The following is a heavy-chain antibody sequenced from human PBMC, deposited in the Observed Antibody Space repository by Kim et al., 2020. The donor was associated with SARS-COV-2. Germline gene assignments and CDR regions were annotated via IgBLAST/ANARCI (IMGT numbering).Heavy chain of an antibody. CDR1: GFTFSSYS. V-gene: IGHV3-48*04. CDR2: ISSSSSTI. Sequence: GGSLRLSCAASGFTFSSYSMNWVRQAPGKGLEWVSYISSSSSTIYYADSVKGRFTISRDNAKNSLYLQMNSLRAEDTAVYYCARDRSDLWGGSYSGADYWGQGTLVTVSS. D-gene: IGHD1-26*01. J-gene: IGHJ4*02. CDR3: ARDRSDLWGGSYSGADY.